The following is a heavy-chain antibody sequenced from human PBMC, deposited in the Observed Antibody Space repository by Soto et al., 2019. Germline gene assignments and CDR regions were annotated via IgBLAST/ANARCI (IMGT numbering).Heavy chain of an antibody. CDR3: AREVHDYGDYVFDY. CDR1: GYTFTSYA. V-gene: IGHV1-3*01. CDR2: INAGNGNT. Sequence: GASVKVSCKASGYTFTSYAMHWVRQAPGQRLEWMGWINAGNGNTKYSQKFQGRVTITRDTSASTAYMGLSSLRSEDTAVYYCAREVHDYGDYVFDYWGQGTLVTVSS. D-gene: IGHD4-17*01. J-gene: IGHJ4*02.